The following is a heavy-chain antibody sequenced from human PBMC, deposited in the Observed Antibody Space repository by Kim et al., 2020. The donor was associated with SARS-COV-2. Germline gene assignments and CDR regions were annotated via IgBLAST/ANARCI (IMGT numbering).Heavy chain of an antibody. CDR3: AKGFDGWELPMRPAGHHDY. D-gene: IGHD1-26*01. V-gene: IGHV3-30*18. CDR1: GFTFSSYG. J-gene: IGHJ4*02. CDR2: ISYDGSNK. Sequence: GGSLRLSCAASGFTFSSYGMHWVRQAPGKGLEWVAVISYDGSNKYYADSVKGRFTISRDNSKNTLYLQMNSLRAEDTAVYYCAKGFDGWELPMRPAGHHDYWGQGTLVTVSS.